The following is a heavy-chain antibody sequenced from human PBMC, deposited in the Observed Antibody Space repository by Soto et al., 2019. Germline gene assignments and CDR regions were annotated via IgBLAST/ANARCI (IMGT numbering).Heavy chain of an antibody. D-gene: IGHD6-19*01. V-gene: IGHV1-69*12. CDR2: IIPIFGTA. J-gene: IGHJ4*02. CDR1: GGTFSSYA. Sequence: QVQLVQSGAEVKKPGSSVKVSCKASGGTFSSYAISWVRQAPGQGLEWMGGIIPIFGTANYAQKFQGRVTXXAXEXXSTAYMELSSLRSEDTAVYYCARDALGAVAGTNDYWGQGTLVTVSS. CDR3: ARDALGAVAGTNDY.